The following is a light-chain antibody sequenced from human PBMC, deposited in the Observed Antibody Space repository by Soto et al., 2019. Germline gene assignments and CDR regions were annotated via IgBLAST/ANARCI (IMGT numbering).Light chain of an antibody. J-gene: IGKJ1*01. V-gene: IGKV1-5*03. CDR2: KAS. Sequence: EIQMTPSPSPPSASVGDRVTIPFRASQSISSWLAWYQQKPGKAPKLLIYKASSLESGVPSRFSGSGSGTEFTLTINSLQPDDFATYYCQQYNSYPWTFGQGTKVDIK. CDR3: QQYNSYPWT. CDR1: QSISSW.